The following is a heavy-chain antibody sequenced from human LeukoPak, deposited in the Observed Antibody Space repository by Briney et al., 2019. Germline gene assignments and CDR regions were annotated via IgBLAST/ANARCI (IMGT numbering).Heavy chain of an antibody. CDR2: IKYDGSET. D-gene: IGHD6-13*01. J-gene: IGHJ4*02. V-gene: IGHV3-7*01. CDR3: ARDPAAADH. Sequence: GGSLRLSCAASGFTFSGYWMSWFRQAPGKGLEWVANIKYDGSETRYVDSVKGRFTISRDNAKDSLFLQMHSLRVEDTAMYYCARDPAAADHWGQGALVIVSS. CDR1: GFTFSGYW.